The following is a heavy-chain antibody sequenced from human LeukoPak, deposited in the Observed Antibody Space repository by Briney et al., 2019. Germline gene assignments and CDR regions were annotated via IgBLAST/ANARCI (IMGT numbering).Heavy chain of an antibody. Sequence: ASVKVSCKASGYTFTSYYMHWVRQAPGQGLECMGIINPSGGSTSYAQKFQGRVTMTRETSTSTVYMELSSLRSEDTAVYYCAREGQPWTRIAAAANNWFDPWGQGTLVTVSS. CDR1: GYTFTSYY. CDR3: AREGQPWTRIAAAANNWFDP. CDR2: INPSGGST. D-gene: IGHD6-13*01. J-gene: IGHJ5*02. V-gene: IGHV1-46*01.